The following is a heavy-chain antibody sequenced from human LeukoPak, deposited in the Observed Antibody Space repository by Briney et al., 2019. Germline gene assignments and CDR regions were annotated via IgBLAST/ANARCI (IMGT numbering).Heavy chain of an antibody. J-gene: IGHJ4*02. D-gene: IGHD1-1*01. CDR1: GFTFSRYW. CDR2: IKQDGSEK. V-gene: IGHV3-7*01. CDR3: ARNDLSAFDS. Sequence: GGSLRLSCAVSGFTFSRYWMGWVRQAPGKGLQWVANIKQDGSEKYYVDSVKGRFTISRDNAKNSLYLQMNSLTTEDTAVYYCARNDLSAFDSWGQGTLVTVSS.